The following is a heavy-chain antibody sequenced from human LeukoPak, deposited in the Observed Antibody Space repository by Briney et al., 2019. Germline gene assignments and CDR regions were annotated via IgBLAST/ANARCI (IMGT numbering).Heavy chain of an antibody. Sequence: GGSLRLSCAASGFTFNNFGMSWVRQAPGKGLEWVSAISGSGISTYYADSAKGRFTISRDNSKNTVYLQMNSLRAEDTAVYYCAKDGRLLEFDYWDQGTLVIVSS. CDR1: GFTFNNFG. D-gene: IGHD2-21*02. CDR2: ISGSGIST. CDR3: AKDGRLLEFDY. V-gene: IGHV3-23*01. J-gene: IGHJ4*02.